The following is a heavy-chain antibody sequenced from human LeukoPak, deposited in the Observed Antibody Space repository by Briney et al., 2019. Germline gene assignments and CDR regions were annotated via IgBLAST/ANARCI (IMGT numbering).Heavy chain of an antibody. CDR1: GGSISDYF. CDR2: VYYIGKP. CDR3: ARRFRTGGDLHHDAYDV. V-gene: IGHV4-59*12. D-gene: IGHD3-16*01. J-gene: IGHJ3*01. Sequence: SETLSLTCSVSGGSISDYFWGWIRQPPGKGLEWIGHVYYIGKPTSSPSLESRVSISVDTSKNQFSLELTSVTAADTAVYYCARRFRTGGDLHHDAYDVWSPGTVVTVSS.